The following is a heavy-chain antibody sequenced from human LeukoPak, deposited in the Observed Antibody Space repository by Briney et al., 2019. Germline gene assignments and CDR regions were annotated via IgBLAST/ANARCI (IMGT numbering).Heavy chain of an antibody. Sequence: PGGSLRLSCAASGFSFSSYRMNWVRQAPGKGLEWVSSVSNSGDYIHYADSVKGRFTISRDNSKNSLYLQMNSLRAEDTAVYYCARETYYYDSSGYYNDAFDIWGQGTMVTVSS. J-gene: IGHJ3*02. D-gene: IGHD3-22*01. CDR1: GFSFSSYR. V-gene: IGHV3-21*06. CDR2: VSNSGDYI. CDR3: ARETYYYDSSGYYNDAFDI.